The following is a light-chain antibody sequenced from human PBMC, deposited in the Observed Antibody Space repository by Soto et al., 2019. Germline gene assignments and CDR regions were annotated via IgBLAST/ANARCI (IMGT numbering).Light chain of an antibody. CDR2: DAS. CDR3: QHYGSFPRPWT. Sequence: EIVLTQSPGTLYLSPGERATLSCRASQSVSSRYLAWYQQKPGQAPRLLISDASSRAVGIPDRFSGSGSGTDFTLTIARLEPEDFAVYYCQHYGSFPRPWTFGQGTKLDIK. V-gene: IGKV3-20*01. CDR1: QSVSSRY. J-gene: IGKJ1*01.